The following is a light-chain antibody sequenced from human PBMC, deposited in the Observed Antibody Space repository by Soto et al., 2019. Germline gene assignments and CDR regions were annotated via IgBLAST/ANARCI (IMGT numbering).Light chain of an antibody. J-gene: IGKJ4*01. Sequence: DIVMTQSPDSLAVSLGERATINCKSSQSVLYSSNNKNYLAWYQQKPGQPPKLLIYWASTRESGVPDRFSGSGSGTDFTLTISSLQAEDVAVYYCQQYYSPLLTFGGGTKGGYQ. CDR3: QQYYSPLLT. CDR2: WAS. CDR1: QSVLYSSNNKNY. V-gene: IGKV4-1*01.